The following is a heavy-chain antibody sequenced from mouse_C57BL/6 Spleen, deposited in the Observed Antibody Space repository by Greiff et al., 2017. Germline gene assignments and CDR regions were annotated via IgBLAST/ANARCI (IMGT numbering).Heavy chain of an antibody. CDR1: GFNIKDDY. Sequence: VQLQQSGAELVRPGASVKLSCTASGFNIKDDYMHWVKQRPEQGLEWIGWIDPENGDTEYASKFQGKATITADTSSNTAYLQLSSLTSEDTAVDCCTQRTGKDYVDYWGQGTTLTVSA. CDR2: IDPENGDT. D-gene: IGHD4-1*01. V-gene: IGHV14-4*01. J-gene: IGHJ2*01. CDR3: TQRTGKDYVDY.